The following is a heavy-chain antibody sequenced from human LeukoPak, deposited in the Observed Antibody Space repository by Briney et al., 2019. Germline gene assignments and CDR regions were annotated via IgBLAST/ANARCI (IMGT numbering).Heavy chain of an antibody. CDR1: GYTLTELS. Sequence: ASVKVSCKVSGYTLTELSMHWVRQAPGRGLERMGGFDPEDGETIYAQKFQGRVTMTEDTSTDTAYMELSSLRSEDTAVYYCATVGGRYYDILGDYWGQGTLVTVSS. D-gene: IGHD3-9*01. CDR2: FDPEDGET. J-gene: IGHJ4*02. CDR3: ATVGGRYYDILGDY. V-gene: IGHV1-24*01.